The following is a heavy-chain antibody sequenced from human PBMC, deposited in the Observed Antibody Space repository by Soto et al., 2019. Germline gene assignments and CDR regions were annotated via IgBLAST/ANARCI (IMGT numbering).Heavy chain of an antibody. Sequence: ASVKVSCKASGYTFTSYSMHWVRQAPGQRLEWMGWINAANGNTKCSQKFQGRVTITRDTSASTAYMELSSLTSEDTAVYYCARADCSGGTCYPRPFDYWGQGTLVTVSS. V-gene: IGHV1-3*01. CDR3: ARADCSGGTCYPRPFDY. CDR2: INAANGNT. D-gene: IGHD2-15*01. J-gene: IGHJ4*02. CDR1: GYTFTSYS.